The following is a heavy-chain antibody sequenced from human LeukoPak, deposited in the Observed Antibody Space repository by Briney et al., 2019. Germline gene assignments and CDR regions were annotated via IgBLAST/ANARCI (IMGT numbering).Heavy chain of an antibody. CDR1: GFTFSGSA. CDR3: TTDDGSGSYFDY. CDR2: IKSKTDGGTT. Sequence: GGSLRLSCAATGFTFSGSAMHWVRQASGKGLEWVGRIKSKTDGGTTDYAAPVKGRFTISRDDSKNTLYLQMNSLKTEDTAVYYCTTDDGSGSYFDYWGQGTLVTVSS. J-gene: IGHJ4*02. V-gene: IGHV3-15*01. D-gene: IGHD3-22*01.